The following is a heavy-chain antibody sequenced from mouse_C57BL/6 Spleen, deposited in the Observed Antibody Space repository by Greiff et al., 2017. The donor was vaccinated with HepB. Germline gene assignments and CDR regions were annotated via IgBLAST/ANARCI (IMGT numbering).Heavy chain of an antibody. CDR3: ARGRNFDV. J-gene: IGHJ1*03. CDR2: IYPGSGST. Sequence: QVQLQQSGAELVQPGASVKMSCKASGYTFTSYWITWVKQRPGQGLEWIGDIYPGSGSTNYNEKFKSKATLTVDTSSSTAYMQLSSLTSEDSAVYYCARGRNFDVWGTGTTVTVAS. V-gene: IGHV1-55*01. CDR1: GYTFTSYW.